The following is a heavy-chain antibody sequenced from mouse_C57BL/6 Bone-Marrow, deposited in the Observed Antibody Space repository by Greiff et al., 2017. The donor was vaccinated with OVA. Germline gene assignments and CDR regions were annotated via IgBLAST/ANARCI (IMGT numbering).Heavy chain of an antibody. D-gene: IGHD2-4*01. CDR1: GFTFSSYA. CDR3: ARVVYYDYDVDY. Sequence: DVKLVESGGGLVKPGGSLKLSCAASGFTFSSYAMSWVRQTPEKRLEWVATISDGGSYTYYPDNVKGRFTISRDNAKNNLYLQMSHLKSEDTAMYYCARVVYYDYDVDYWGQGTTLTVSS. CDR2: ISDGGSYT. J-gene: IGHJ2*01. V-gene: IGHV5-4*03.